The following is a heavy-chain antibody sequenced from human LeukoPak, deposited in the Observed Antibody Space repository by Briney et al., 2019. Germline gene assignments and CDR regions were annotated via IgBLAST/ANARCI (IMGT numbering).Heavy chain of an antibody. CDR2: INPKSGDT. CDR1: GGTFSSYA. J-gene: IGHJ4*02. V-gene: IGHV1-2*02. CDR3: ARGQYYGDITFPLHY. D-gene: IGHD4-17*01. Sequence: ASVKVSCKASGGTFSSYAISWVRQAPGQGLEWMGWINPKSGDTQYGQKFQGRLTMTRDTSISTASMELSRLTSDDTAVYFCARGQYYGDITFPLHYWGQGTLLTVSS.